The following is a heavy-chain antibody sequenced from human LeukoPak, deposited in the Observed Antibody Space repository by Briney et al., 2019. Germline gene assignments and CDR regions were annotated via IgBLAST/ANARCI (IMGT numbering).Heavy chain of an antibody. CDR2: XXHXXST. CDR3: ARGLHSTMPYWGY. CDR1: GGXFXXYY. Sequence: SETLSLTCAVYGGXFXXYYWXWXXXPPXXXXXXXXXXXHXXSTNXNXSLKSRVTISVDKSKNQVSLKLSSVTAADTAVYYCARGLHSTMPYWGYWGQGTLVTVSS. J-gene: IGHJ4*02. D-gene: IGHD2-2*01. V-gene: IGHV4-34*01.